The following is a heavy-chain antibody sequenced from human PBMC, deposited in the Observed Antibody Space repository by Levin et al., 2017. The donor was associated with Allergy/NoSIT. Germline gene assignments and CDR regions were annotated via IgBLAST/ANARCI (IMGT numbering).Heavy chain of an antibody. CDR1: GDSISRGGYY. J-gene: IGHJ5*02. Sequence: SETLSLTCTVSGDSISRGGYYWSWIRQRPGKGLEWIGDIYYSGTTYYSPSLESRVSISTDTSRNQFSLKLSFVTAADTALYFCARQWEGRTGRRWFDPWGQGTLVTVSS. D-gene: IGHD1-26*01. V-gene: IGHV4-31*03. CDR3: ARQWEGRTGRRWFDP. CDR2: IYYSGTT.